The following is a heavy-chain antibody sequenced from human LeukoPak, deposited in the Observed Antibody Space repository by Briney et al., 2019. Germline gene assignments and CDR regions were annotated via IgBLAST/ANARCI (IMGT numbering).Heavy chain of an antibody. V-gene: IGHV1-2*02. Sequence: ASVKVSCKASGYTFTAYSMHWVRQAPGQGLEYMGWLNPNSGDTNYAQKFQGRVTMTRDTSMSTAYMELSGLRFDDTAIYYCARDGGVRQGHCSTTSCPVDYWGQGTLITVSS. CDR3: ARDGGVRQGHCSTTSCPVDY. J-gene: IGHJ4*02. CDR2: LNPNSGDT. D-gene: IGHD2-2*01. CDR1: GYTFTAYS.